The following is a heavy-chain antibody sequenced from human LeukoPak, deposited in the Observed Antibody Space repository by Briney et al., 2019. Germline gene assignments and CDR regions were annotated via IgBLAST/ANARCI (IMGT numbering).Heavy chain of an antibody. Sequence: PSEALSLTCAVYGGSFSGYYWSWIRQPPGKGPEWIGEINHSGRTNYNPSLKSRVPISVDTSKNQFSLKLSSVTAADTAVYYCARASYSGSYYWFDPWGQGTLVTVSS. CDR1: GGSFSGYY. V-gene: IGHV4-34*01. J-gene: IGHJ5*02. D-gene: IGHD1-26*01. CDR2: INHSGRT. CDR3: ARASYSGSYYWFDP.